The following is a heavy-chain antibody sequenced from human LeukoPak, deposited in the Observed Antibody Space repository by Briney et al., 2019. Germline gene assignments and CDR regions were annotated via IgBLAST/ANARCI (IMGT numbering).Heavy chain of an antibody. CDR1: GGSVSSGSYY. Sequence: SETLSLTCSVSGGSVSSGSYYWSWIRQPPGKGLEWIGYIYYSGSTNYNPSLKSRVTISVDTSKNQFSLKLSSVTAADTAVYYCASTYPYCGGDCFIDPWGQGTLVTVSS. J-gene: IGHJ5*02. V-gene: IGHV4-61*01. CDR2: IYYSGST. D-gene: IGHD2-21*02. CDR3: ASTYPYCGGDCFIDP.